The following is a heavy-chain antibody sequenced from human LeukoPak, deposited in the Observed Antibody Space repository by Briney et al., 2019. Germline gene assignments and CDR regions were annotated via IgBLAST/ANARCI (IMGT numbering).Heavy chain of an antibody. Sequence: GASVKVSCKASGYIFTNYGVNWVRQAPGQGLEWIGWINTETGNPTYAQGFTGRFVFSLDTSVSAAYLQISSLKAEDTAVYYCAIHPSDSSGYFSYWGQGALVTVSS. J-gene: IGHJ4*02. CDR2: INTETGNP. CDR1: GYIFTNYG. D-gene: IGHD3-22*01. V-gene: IGHV7-4-1*02. CDR3: AIHPSDSSGYFSY.